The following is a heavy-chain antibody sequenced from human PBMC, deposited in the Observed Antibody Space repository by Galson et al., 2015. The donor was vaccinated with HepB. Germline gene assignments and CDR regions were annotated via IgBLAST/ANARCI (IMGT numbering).Heavy chain of an antibody. CDR1: GFTFSDYY. Sequence: SLRLSCAASGFTFSDYYMSWIRQAPGKGLEWVSYISSSGSTIYYADSVKGRFTISRDNAKNSLYLQMNSLRAEDTAVYYCARAPHGPHYYYYYMDVWGKGTTVTVSS. J-gene: IGHJ6*03. CDR3: ARAPHGPHYYYYYMDV. CDR2: ISSSGSTI. V-gene: IGHV3-11*01.